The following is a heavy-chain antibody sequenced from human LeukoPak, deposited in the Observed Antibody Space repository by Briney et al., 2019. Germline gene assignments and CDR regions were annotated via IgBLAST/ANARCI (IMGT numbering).Heavy chain of an antibody. D-gene: IGHD3-16*01. CDR1: GYTVSSNY. J-gene: IGHJ4*02. CDR3: ARAYDYVWGSFDY. Sequence: GGSLRLSCAASGYTVSSNYMRWVRQAPGKGLEWVSVIYSGGSTYYADSGKGRFTISRDNPKNTLYLQMNSLRAEDTAVYYCARAYDYVWGSFDYWGQGTLVTVSS. CDR2: IYSGGST. V-gene: IGHV3-66*02.